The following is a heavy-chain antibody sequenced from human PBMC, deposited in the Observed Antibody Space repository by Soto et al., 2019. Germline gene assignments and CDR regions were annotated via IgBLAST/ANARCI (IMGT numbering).Heavy chain of an antibody. Sequence: SETLSLTCAVYGGSFSGYYWSWIRQPPGKGLEWIGEINHSGSTNYNPSLKSRVTISVDTSKNQFSLKLTSVTAADTAVYYCARGLVFWTGFDPWGQGTLVTVSS. J-gene: IGHJ5*02. D-gene: IGHD3-3*01. V-gene: IGHV4-34*01. CDR2: INHSGST. CDR1: GGSFSGYY. CDR3: ARGLVFWTGFDP.